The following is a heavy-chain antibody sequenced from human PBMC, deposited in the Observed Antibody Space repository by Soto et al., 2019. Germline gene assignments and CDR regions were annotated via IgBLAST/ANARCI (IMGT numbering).Heavy chain of an antibody. D-gene: IGHD6-13*01. V-gene: IGHV3-33*01. CDR3: AREDGHRGYSSSWLSYYYYGMDV. J-gene: IGHJ6*02. CDR1: GFTFSSYG. CDR2: IWYDGSNK. Sequence: QVQLVESGGGVVQPGRSLRLSCAACGFTFSSYGMHWVRQAPGKGLEWVAVIWYDGSNKYYADSVKGRFTISRDNSKNTLYLQMNSLRAEDTAVYYCAREDGHRGYSSSWLSYYYYGMDVWGQGTTVTVSS.